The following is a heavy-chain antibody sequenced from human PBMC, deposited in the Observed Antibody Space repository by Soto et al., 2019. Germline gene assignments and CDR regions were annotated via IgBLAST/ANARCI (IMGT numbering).Heavy chain of an antibody. Sequence: SEPLSLTCTVSGGSASSNTYYWNWIRQHTGKGLKRIGLIYNSGSTNYNTSLKSRVTISVDRSKTQFSLTLNSVTASDTAVYYCAREFAYWGQGILVTVSS. J-gene: IGHJ4*02. CDR1: GGSASSNTYY. CDR2: IYNSGST. CDR3: AREFAY. V-gene: IGHV4-61*01.